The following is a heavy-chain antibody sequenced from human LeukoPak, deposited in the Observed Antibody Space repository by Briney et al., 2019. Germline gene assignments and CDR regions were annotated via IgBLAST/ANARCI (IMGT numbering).Heavy chain of an antibody. J-gene: IGHJ4*02. CDR2: ISSSSYI. D-gene: IGHD6-13*01. CDR1: GFTFSSYR. V-gene: IGHV3-21*01. Sequence: GGSLRLSCAASGFTFSSYRMNWVRQAPGKGLEWVSSISSSSYIYYADSVKGRFTISRDNAKNSLYLQMNSLRAEDTAVYYCARDLLDGVAAAARDYWGQGTLVTVSS. CDR3: ARDLLDGVAAAARDY.